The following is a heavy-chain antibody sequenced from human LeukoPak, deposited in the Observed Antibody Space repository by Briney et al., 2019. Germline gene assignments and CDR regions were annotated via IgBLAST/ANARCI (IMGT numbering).Heavy chain of an antibody. J-gene: IGHJ4*02. Sequence: ASVKVSCKASGYTFTGYYMHWVRQAPGQGLEWMGWINPNSGGTNYAQKFQGRVTMTRDTSISTAYMELSRLRSDDTAVYYCARLWGNYCRGGSCYSHFDFWGQGTLVTVSS. CDR1: GYTFTGYY. V-gene: IGHV1-2*02. D-gene: IGHD2-15*01. CDR3: ARLWGNYCRGGSCYSHFDF. CDR2: INPNSGGT.